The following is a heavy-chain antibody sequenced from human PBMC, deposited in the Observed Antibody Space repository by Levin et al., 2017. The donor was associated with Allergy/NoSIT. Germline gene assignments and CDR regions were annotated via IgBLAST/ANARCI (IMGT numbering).Heavy chain of an antibody. CDR2: ISSSGSTI. CDR1: GFTFSDYY. Sequence: GESLKISCAASGFTFSDYYMSWIRQAPGKGLEWVSYISSSGSTIYYADSVKGRFTISRDNAKNSLYLQMNSLRAEDTAVYYCARVKDSSSSHDAFDIWGQGTMVTVSS. J-gene: IGHJ3*02. D-gene: IGHD6-6*01. CDR3: ARVKDSSSSHDAFDI. V-gene: IGHV3-11*01.